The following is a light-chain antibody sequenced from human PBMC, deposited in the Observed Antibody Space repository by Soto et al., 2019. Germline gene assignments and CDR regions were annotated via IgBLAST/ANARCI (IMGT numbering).Light chain of an antibody. J-gene: IGKJ2*01. CDR2: AAS. CDR3: QQSYSSPQMYT. V-gene: IGKV1-39*01. CDR1: QRISNS. Sequence: DIQMTQSPSSLSASVGGRVTITCRASQRISNSLNWYQQKPGKAPDLLIYAASNLQSGVPSRFSGSGSGTDFTLTISSLQPEDFATYYCQQSYSSPQMYTFGQGTKLEIK.